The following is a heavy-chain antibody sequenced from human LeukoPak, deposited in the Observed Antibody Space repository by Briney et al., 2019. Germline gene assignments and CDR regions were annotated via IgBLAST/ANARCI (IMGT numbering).Heavy chain of an antibody. J-gene: IGHJ6*02. D-gene: IGHD3-10*01. CDR1: GGSISSYY. CDR3: ARDLIMVRGVSYYYYGMDV. Sequence: SETLSLTCTVSGGSISSYYWSWIRQPPGKGLEWIGYIYYSGSTNYNPSLKSRVTISVDTSKNQFSLKLSSVTAADTAVYYCARDLIMVRGVSYYYYGMDVWGQGTTVTVSS. V-gene: IGHV4-59*01. CDR2: IYYSGST.